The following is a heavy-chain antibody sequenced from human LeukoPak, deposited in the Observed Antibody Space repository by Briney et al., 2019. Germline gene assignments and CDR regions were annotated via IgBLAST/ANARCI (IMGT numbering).Heavy chain of an antibody. CDR1: GGSFSGYY. V-gene: IGHV4-34*01. CDR3: ARGRGAAAAGVLDY. Sequence: PSETLSLTCAVYGGSFSGYYWSWLRQPPGKGLEWLGEINHSGSTDYNPSLKSRVTISVDTSKNQFSLKLSSVTAADTAVYYCARGRGAAAAGVLDYWGQGTLVTVSS. CDR2: INHSGST. J-gene: IGHJ4*02. D-gene: IGHD6-13*01.